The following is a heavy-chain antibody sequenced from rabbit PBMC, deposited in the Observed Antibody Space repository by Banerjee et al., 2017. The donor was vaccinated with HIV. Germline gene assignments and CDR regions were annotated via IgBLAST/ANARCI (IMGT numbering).Heavy chain of an antibody. CDR3: ARRDLYDAAGASMYGDSMYAFNL. Sequence: QEQLEESGGDLVKPGASLTLTCTASGFYFSSSYYMCWVRQAPGKGLELIACIYTSSGITWYASWAKGGFTISKPSSTTVTLQMTSLTAADTATYFCARRDLYDAAGASMYGDSMYAFNLWGPGTLVTVS. CDR1: GFYFSSSYY. J-gene: IGHJ4*01. D-gene: IGHD2-1*01. CDR2: IYTSSGIT. V-gene: IGHV1S45*01.